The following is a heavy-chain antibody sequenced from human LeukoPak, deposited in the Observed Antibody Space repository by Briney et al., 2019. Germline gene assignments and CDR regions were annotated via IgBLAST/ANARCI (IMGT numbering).Heavy chain of an antibody. D-gene: IGHD3-10*01. V-gene: IGHV3-21*01. J-gene: IGHJ4*02. Sequence: KPGGSLRLSCAASGFTFSSYSMNWVRQAPGKGLEWVSSISSSSSYIYYADSVKGRFTISRDNAKNSLYLQMNSLRAEDTAVFYCARVQPEGDSGSYYGEFPDYRGQGTLVTVSS. CDR2: ISSSSSYI. CDR3: ARVQPEGDSGSYYGEFPDY. CDR1: GFTFSSYS.